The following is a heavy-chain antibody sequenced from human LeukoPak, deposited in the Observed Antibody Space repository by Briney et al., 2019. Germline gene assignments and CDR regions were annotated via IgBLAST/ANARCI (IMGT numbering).Heavy chain of an antibody. CDR1: GYTFTDYY. Sequence: GASVKVSCKASGYTFTDYYMRWVRQAPGQGLELMGWINPNSGGTNYAQKFQGRVTMTRDTSISTAYMELSRLRSDDTAVYYCARSLYSGYDLGYWGQGTLVTVSS. CDR3: ARSLYSGYDLGY. D-gene: IGHD5-12*01. V-gene: IGHV1-2*02. J-gene: IGHJ4*02. CDR2: INPNSGGT.